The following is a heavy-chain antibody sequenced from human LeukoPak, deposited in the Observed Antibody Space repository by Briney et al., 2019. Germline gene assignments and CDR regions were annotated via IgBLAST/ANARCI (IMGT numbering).Heavy chain of an antibody. J-gene: IGHJ4*02. CDR2: IRQDESEK. V-gene: IGHV3-7*01. CDR1: GFTLSSYW. CDR3: ARDDGIVGATVDY. D-gene: IGHD1-26*01. Sequence: GGSLRLSCTASGFTLSSYWMSWVRQAPGKGLEWVANIRQDESEKYYVDSVKGRFTISRDNAKNSLYLQMNSLRAEDTAVYYCARDDGIVGATVDYWGQGTLVTVSS.